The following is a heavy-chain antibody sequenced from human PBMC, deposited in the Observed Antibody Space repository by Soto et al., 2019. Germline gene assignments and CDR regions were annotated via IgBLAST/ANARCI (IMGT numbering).Heavy chain of an antibody. D-gene: IGHD6-13*01. CDR1: GFTFDDYA. Sequence: PGGSLRLSCAASGFTFDDYAMHWVRQVPGKGLEWVSGINWNSGSIGYADSVKGRFAISRDNAKNSLHLQMNSLRAEDTAFYCCVKDESINWYSGHFRHWGQGTLVTVSS. V-gene: IGHV3-9*01. CDR3: VKDESINWYSGHFRH. J-gene: IGHJ1*01. CDR2: INWNSGSI.